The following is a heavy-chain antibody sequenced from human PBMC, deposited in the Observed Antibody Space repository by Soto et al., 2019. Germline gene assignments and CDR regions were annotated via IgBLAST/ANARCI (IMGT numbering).Heavy chain of an antibody. Sequence: QAQLVQSGAEVKKPGSSVKVSCKASGGTFSSYAITWVRQAPGQGLEWMGGIIPIFGTANYAQKFQGRVTITADKSTSTAYMELSSLRSEDTAVYCCARALCGSYPLDYWGQGTLVTVSS. J-gene: IGHJ4*02. CDR3: ARALCGSYPLDY. V-gene: IGHV1-69*06. CDR2: IIPIFGTA. CDR1: GGTFSSYA. D-gene: IGHD1-26*01.